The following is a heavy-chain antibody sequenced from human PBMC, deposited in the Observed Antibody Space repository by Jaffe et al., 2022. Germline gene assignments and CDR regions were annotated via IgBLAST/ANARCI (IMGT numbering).Heavy chain of an antibody. CDR1: GFTFSSYE. J-gene: IGHJ6*03. CDR3: AREGGYSGYDPYYYYYYMDV. D-gene: IGHD5-12*01. Sequence: EVQLVESGGGLVQPGGSLRLSCAASGFTFSSYEMNWVRQAPGKGLEWVSYISSSGSTIYYADSVKGRFTISRDNAKNSLYLQMNSLRAEDTAVYYCAREGGYSGYDPYYYYYYMDVWGKGTTVTVSS. V-gene: IGHV3-48*03. CDR2: ISSSGSTI.